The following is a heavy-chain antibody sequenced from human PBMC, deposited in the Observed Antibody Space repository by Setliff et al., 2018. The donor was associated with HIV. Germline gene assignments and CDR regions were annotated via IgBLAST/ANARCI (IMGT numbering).Heavy chain of an antibody. Sequence: SETLSLTCTVSGGSISSYYWSWIRQPPGKGLEWIGWIGYIYKGGSTYYNPSLKSRVTMSEDTSKNQFSLKLRSVTAVDTAVYYCARSALWFGEADWYFDLWGRGTLVTVSS. V-gene: IGHV4-4*09. D-gene: IGHD3-10*01. CDR3: ARSALWFGEADWYFDL. CDR2: IYKGGST. J-gene: IGHJ2*01. CDR1: GGSISSYY.